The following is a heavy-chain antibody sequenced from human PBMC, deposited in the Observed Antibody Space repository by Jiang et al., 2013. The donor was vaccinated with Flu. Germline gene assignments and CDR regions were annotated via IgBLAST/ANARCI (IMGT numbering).Heavy chain of an antibody. Sequence: GAEVKKPGASVKVSCKASGYTFTSYDINWVRQATGQGLEWMGWMNPNSGNTGYAQKFQGRVTMTRNTSISTAYMELSSLRSEDTAVYYCARARERRSARNDDALDIWGQGTMVTVSS. CDR1: GYTFTSYD. CDR2: MNPNSGNT. J-gene: IGHJ3*02. D-gene: IGHD1-26*01. V-gene: IGHV1-8*01. CDR3: ARARERRSARNDDALDI.